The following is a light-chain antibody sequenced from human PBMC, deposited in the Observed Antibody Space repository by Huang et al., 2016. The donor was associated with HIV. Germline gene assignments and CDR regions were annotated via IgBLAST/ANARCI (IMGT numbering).Light chain of an antibody. Sequence: EIVMTQSPALSVSPGERATLSCGASQRVGSKLAWYQQKAGQAPRLLFFGSSTRAGGIAARFSVSGSGTEFTLTISSLHSEDLAVYYCQQYNDWPFTFGQGTKVET. CDR1: QRVGSK. CDR2: GSS. CDR3: QQYNDWPFT. J-gene: IGKJ2*01. V-gene: IGKV3-15*01.